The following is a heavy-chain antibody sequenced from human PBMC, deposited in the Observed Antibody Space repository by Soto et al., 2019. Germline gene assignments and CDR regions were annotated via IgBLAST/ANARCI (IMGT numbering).Heavy chain of an antibody. J-gene: IGHJ4*02. Sequence: ASVKVSCKASGYTFTSYGISWVRQAPGQGLEWMGWISAYNGNTNYAQKLQGRVTMTTDTSTSTAYMELRSLRSDDTAVYYCAKYYYDSSGYYPSLDWGQGTLVTVSS. V-gene: IGHV1-18*01. CDR2: ISAYNGNT. D-gene: IGHD3-22*01. CDR3: AKYYYDSSGYYPSLD. CDR1: GYTFTSYG.